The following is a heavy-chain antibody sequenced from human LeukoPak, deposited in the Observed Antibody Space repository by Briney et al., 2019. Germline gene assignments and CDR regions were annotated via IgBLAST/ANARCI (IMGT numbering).Heavy chain of an antibody. CDR2: IYYSGTT. Sequence: SETLSLTCTVSGGSISSSTYYWGWIRQPPGKGLEWIGTIYYSGTTYYNPSLKSRVTISVDMSKNQFSLKLSSVTAADTAVYYCATTRRDGYKSKKSHAFDIWGQGTMVTVSS. V-gene: IGHV4-39*07. CDR3: ATTRRDGYKSKKSHAFDI. J-gene: IGHJ3*02. CDR1: GGSISSSTYY. D-gene: IGHD5-24*01.